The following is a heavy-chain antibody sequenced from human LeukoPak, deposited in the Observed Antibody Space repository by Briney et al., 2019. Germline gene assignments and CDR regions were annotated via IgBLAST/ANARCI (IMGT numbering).Heavy chain of an antibody. CDR1: GGSFSGYY. D-gene: IGHD3-16*02. Sequence: SETLSLTCAVYGGSFSGYYWSWIRQPPGKGLEWIGEINHSGSTNYNPSLKSRVTISVDTSKNQFSLKLSSVTAADTAVYYCARARPLYDYVWGSYRPFDYWGQGTLVTVSS. V-gene: IGHV4-34*01. CDR3: ARARPLYDYVWGSYRPFDY. J-gene: IGHJ4*02. CDR2: INHSGST.